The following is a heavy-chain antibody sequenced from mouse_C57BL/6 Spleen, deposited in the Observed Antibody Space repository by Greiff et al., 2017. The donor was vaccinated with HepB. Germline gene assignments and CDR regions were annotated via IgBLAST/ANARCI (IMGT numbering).Heavy chain of an antibody. J-gene: IGHJ3*01. V-gene: IGHV1-69*01. CDR3: AITTVARGFAY. Sequence: QVQLKQPGAELVMPGASVKLSCKASGYTFTSYWMHWVKQRPGQGLEWIGEIDPSDSYTNYNQKFKGKSTLTVDKSSSTAYMQLSSLTSEDSAVYYCAITTVARGFAYWGQGTLVTVSA. D-gene: IGHD1-1*01. CDR1: GYTFTSYW. CDR2: IDPSDSYT.